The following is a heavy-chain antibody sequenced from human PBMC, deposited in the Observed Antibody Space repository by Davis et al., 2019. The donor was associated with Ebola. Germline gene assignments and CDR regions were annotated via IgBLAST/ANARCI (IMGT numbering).Heavy chain of an antibody. CDR3: ARDLLLWFSHSTTYGMDV. CDR1: GYTFTGYY. CDR2: LNPSGGGT. J-gene: IGHJ6*02. D-gene: IGHD3-10*01. Sequence: ASVKVSCKASGYTFTGYYMHWVRQAPAQGLEWMGVLNPSGGGTTYAQKFQGRVTMTRDTSTNTVYMELSSLRSEDTAVYYCARDLLLWFSHSTTYGMDVWGQGTTVTVSS. V-gene: IGHV1-46*01.